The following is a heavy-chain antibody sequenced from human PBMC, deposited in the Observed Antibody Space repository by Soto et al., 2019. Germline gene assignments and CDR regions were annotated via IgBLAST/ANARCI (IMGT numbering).Heavy chain of an antibody. CDR3: AKDQRRILWFGELLEETAGYGMDV. V-gene: IGHV3-23*01. J-gene: IGHJ6*01. CDR1: GFTFSSYA. Sequence: GGSLRLSCAASGFTFSSYAMSWVRQAPGKGLEWVSAISGSGGSTYYADSVKGRFTISRDNSKNTLYLQMNSLRAEDTAVYYCAKDQRRILWFGELLEETAGYGMDVGGQGSTVTVSS. CDR2: ISGSGGST. D-gene: IGHD3-10*01.